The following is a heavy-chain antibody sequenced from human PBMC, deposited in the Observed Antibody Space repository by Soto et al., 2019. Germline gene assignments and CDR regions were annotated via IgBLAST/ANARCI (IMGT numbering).Heavy chain of an antibody. CDR1: GGSISRGGYY. D-gene: IGHD5-12*01. CDR2: IYYSGGT. V-gene: IGHV4-31*03. J-gene: IGHJ6*03. CDR3: ARKDSGYADYMDV. Sequence: QLQLQESGPGLVKPSQTLSLTCTVSGGSISRGGYYWSWIRQHPGKGLEWIGYIYYSGGTYYNPSLKSRVTISVDTSESQFSLRLSSVTSADTAVYYCARKDSGYADYMDVWGKGTTVTVSS.